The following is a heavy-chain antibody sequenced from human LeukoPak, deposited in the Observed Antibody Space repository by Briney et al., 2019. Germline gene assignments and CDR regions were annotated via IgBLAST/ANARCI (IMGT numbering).Heavy chain of an antibody. CDR1: GGSISSYY. J-gene: IGHJ4*02. V-gene: IGHV4-4*07. CDR2: IYTSGST. D-gene: IGHD3-9*01. CDR3: ARGYYDILTGYFPGDY. Sequence: SETLSLTCPVSGGSISSYYWSWIRQPAGKGLEWIGRIYTSGSTNYNPSLKSRVTMSVDTSKNQFSLKLSSVTAADTAVYYCARGYYDILTGYFPGDYWGQGTLVTVSS.